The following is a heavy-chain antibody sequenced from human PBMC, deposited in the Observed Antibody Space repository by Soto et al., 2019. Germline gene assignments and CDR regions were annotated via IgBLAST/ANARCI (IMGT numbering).Heavy chain of an antibody. D-gene: IGHD2-21*02. Sequence: SETLSLTCTVSGGSISSGGYYWSWIRQHPGKGLEWIGYIYYSGSTYYNPSLKSRVTISVDTSKNQFSLKLSSVTAADTAVYYCARGLYCDGDCYSVVYFQHWGQGTLVTVSS. V-gene: IGHV4-31*03. J-gene: IGHJ1*01. CDR3: ARGLYCDGDCYSVVYFQH. CDR1: GGSISSGGYY. CDR2: IYYSGST.